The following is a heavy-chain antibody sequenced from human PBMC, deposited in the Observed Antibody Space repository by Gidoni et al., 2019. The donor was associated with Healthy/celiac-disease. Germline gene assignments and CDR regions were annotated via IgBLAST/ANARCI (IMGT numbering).Heavy chain of an antibody. Sequence: EVQLLESGGGLVQPGGSLRLSFAASGFTFSSYAMSWVRQAPGKGREWVSASSGSGGRQYYAESVKGRFTIARDNSKNTLYLQMNSLRAEDTAVYYCAKDLFWSGYDRNDAFDIWGQGTMVTVSS. J-gene: IGHJ3*02. V-gene: IGHV3-23*01. CDR3: AKDLFWSGYDRNDAFDI. CDR1: GFTFSSYA. CDR2: SSGSGGRQ. D-gene: IGHD3-3*01.